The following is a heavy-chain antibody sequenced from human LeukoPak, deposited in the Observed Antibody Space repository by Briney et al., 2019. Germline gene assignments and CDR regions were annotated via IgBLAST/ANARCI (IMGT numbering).Heavy chain of an antibody. D-gene: IGHD2-15*01. J-gene: IGHJ4*02. V-gene: IGHV1-2*02. Sequence: ASVKVSCKTSGYTFTGNFMHWVRQAPGQGPEWMGWINPNNGDTNYAQKFQGRVTMTRDTSISTAYMELSRLRSDDTAVYYCARRKVVAATPIDYWGQGTLVTVSS. CDR1: GYTFTGNF. CDR3: ARRKVVAATPIDY. CDR2: INPNNGDT.